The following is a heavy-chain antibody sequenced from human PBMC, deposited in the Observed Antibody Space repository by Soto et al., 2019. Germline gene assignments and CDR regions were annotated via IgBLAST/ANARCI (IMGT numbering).Heavy chain of an antibody. CDR3: ARLLWSHSNWFDP. J-gene: IGHJ5*02. D-gene: IGHD3-10*01. V-gene: IGHV1-69*13. Sequence: SVKVSCKASGYTFTSYGISWVRQAPGQGLEWMGGIIPIFGTANYAQKFQGRVTITADESTSTAYMELSSLRSEDTAVYYCARLLWSHSNWFDPWGQGTLVTVSS. CDR2: IIPIFGTA. CDR1: GYTFTSYG.